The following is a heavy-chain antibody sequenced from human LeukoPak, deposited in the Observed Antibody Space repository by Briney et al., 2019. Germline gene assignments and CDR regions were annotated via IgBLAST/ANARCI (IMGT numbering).Heavy chain of an antibody. CDR2: IYYSGST. CDR3: AGRAGYYDILTGSGRYGMDV. V-gene: IGHV4-59*08. D-gene: IGHD3-9*01. J-gene: IGHJ6*02. Sequence: PSETLSLTCTVSGDSISSYYWSWIRQPPGKGLEWIGYIYYSGSTNYNPSLKSRVTISVDTSKNQFSLKLSSVTAADTAVYYCAGRAGYYDILTGSGRYGMDVWGQGTTVTVSS. CDR1: GDSISSYY.